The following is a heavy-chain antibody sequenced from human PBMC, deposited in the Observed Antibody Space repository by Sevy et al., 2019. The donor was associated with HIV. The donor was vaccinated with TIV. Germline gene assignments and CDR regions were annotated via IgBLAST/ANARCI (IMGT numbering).Heavy chain of an antibody. Sequence: GSLRLSCTASGFTFGDYAMSWLLQAPGEGGVGGGFIIRKAYGGTTEYAASVKGRFTISRDDSKSIAYLQMTSLKTEDTAVYYCTRNSDYYDSSGYYDYWGQGTLVTVSS. CDR2: IIRKAYGGTT. CDR3: TRNSDYYDSSGYYDY. V-gene: IGHV3-49*03. D-gene: IGHD3-22*01. J-gene: IGHJ4*02. CDR1: GFTFGDYA.